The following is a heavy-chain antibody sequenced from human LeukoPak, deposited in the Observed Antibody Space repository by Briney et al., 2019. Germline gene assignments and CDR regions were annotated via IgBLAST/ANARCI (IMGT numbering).Heavy chain of an antibody. CDR3: ARDGDFWSGYGPLDY. CDR1: GFTFSSYA. Sequence: GGSLRLSCAASGFTFSSYAMHWVRQAPGKGLEWVAVISYDGSNKYYADSVKGRFTISRDNSKNTLYLQMNSLRAEDTAVYYCARDGDFWSGYGPLDYWGQGTLVTVSS. V-gene: IGHV3-30-3*01. CDR2: ISYDGSNK. J-gene: IGHJ4*02. D-gene: IGHD3-3*01.